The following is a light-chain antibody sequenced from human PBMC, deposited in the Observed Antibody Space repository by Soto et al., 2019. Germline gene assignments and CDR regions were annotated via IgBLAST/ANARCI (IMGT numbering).Light chain of an antibody. V-gene: IGKV3D-15*01. CDR2: DIS. CDR1: QTVSSN. Sequence: EIILTQSPDTLSLSPGERATLSCRASQTVSSNYLAWCQQRPGQAPRLLIYDISTRATGIPTRFSGSGSGTEFTLTISSLQSEDFAVYYCQQYNSWPLTFGGGTKVDIK. J-gene: IGKJ4*01. CDR3: QQYNSWPLT.